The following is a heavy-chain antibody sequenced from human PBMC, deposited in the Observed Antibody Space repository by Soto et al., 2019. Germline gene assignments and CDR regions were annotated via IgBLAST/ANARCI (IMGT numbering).Heavy chain of an antibody. J-gene: IGHJ6*02. D-gene: IGHD2-2*01. V-gene: IGHV5-10-1*01. Sequence: PGESRKISCXGSGYSFTSYWISWVRQMPGKGLEWMGRIDPSDSYTNYSPSFQGHVTISADKSISTAYLQWSSLKASDTAMYYCARRSTRGDYYYGMDVWGQGTTVTVSS. CDR2: IDPSDSYT. CDR3: ARRSTRGDYYYGMDV. CDR1: GYSFTSYW.